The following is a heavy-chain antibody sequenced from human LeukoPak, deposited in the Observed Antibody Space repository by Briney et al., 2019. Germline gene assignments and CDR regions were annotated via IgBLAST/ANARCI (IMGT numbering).Heavy chain of an antibody. J-gene: IGHJ4*02. CDR2: IYSGGST. Sequence: GGSLRLSCAASGFTVSSNYMSWVRQAPGKGLEWVSVIYSGGSTYYADSVKGRFTISRDNAKNSLYLQMNSLRAGDTAVYYCARDLDGGAQRYFDYWGQGTLVTVSS. D-gene: IGHD1-26*01. CDR1: GFTVSSNY. CDR3: ARDLDGGAQRYFDY. V-gene: IGHV3-66*01.